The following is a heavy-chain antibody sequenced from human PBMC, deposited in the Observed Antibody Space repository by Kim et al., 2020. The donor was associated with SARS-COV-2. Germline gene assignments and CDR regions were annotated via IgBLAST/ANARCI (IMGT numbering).Heavy chain of an antibody. J-gene: IGHJ4*02. CDR2: ISAYNGNT. Sequence: ASVKVSCKASGYTFTSYGISWVRQAPGQGLEWMGWISAYNGNTNYAQKLQGRVTITTDTSTSTAYMELRSLRSDDTAVYYCARGVMVRGAYYFDYWGQGTLVTVSS. D-gene: IGHD3-10*01. CDR1: GYTFTSYG. CDR3: ARGVMVRGAYYFDY. V-gene: IGHV1-18*04.